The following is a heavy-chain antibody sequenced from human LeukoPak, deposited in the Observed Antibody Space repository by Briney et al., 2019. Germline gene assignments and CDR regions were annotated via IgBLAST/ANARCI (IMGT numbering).Heavy chain of an antibody. J-gene: IGHJ3*02. Sequence: GGSLRLSCAASGFTFSNYDMHWVRQAPGKGLEWVAVISYDGSNKYYADSVKGRFTISRDNSKNTLYLQMNSLRPQDTAVYYCARGGSYHASGSYFAFDIWGQGTMVTVSS. D-gene: IGHD3-10*01. CDR3: ARGGSYHASGSYFAFDI. CDR2: ISYDGSNK. V-gene: IGHV3-30*03. CDR1: GFTFSNYD.